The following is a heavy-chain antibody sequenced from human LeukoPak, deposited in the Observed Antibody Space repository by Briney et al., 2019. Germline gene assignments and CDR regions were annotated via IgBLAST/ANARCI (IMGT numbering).Heavy chain of an antibody. CDR2: IYSGGST. CDR1: GFTVSSNY. V-gene: IGHV3-53*01. D-gene: IGHD3-10*01. J-gene: IGHJ4*02. Sequence: GGSLRLSCAASGFTVSSNYMSWVRQAPGKGLEWVSVIYSGGSTYYADSVKGRFTISRDDAKNTLYLQMNSLRAEDTAVCYCARETEYYGSGSYYIGYWGQGTLVTVSS. CDR3: ARETEYYGSGSYYIGY.